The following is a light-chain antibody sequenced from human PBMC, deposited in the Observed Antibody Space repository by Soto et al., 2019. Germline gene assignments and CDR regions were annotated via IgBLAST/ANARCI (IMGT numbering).Light chain of an antibody. CDR1: SSDIGSYNY. CDR2: EVS. CDR3: TSNTTYSTRV. V-gene: IGLV2-14*01. J-gene: IGLJ1*01. Sequence: QSALTQPASVSGSPGQSIAISCTGTSSDIGSYNYVSWYQQHPGKAPKLMIYEVSNRPSGVSDRFSGSKSGNTASLTISGLQADDEADYYCTSNTTYSTRVFGTGTKVTVL.